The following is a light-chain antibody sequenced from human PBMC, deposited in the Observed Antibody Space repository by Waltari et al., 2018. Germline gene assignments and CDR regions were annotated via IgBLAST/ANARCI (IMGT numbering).Light chain of an antibody. CDR1: SSNIGAGYD. J-gene: IGLJ3*02. CDR2: GNI. Sequence: QSVLTQPPSVSGAPGQRVTISCTGSSSNIGAGYDVHWYQQLPGTAPKLLLYGNINRPSGVPDRFSGSQSGTSPSLAITGLLAEDEGDYYCQSYDRSLSGWVFGGGTKLTVL. V-gene: IGLV1-40*01. CDR3: QSYDRSLSGWV.